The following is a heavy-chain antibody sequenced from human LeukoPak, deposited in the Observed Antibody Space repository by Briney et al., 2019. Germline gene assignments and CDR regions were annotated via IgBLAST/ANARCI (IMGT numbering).Heavy chain of an antibody. J-gene: IGHJ4*02. D-gene: IGHD3-9*01. V-gene: IGHV3-21*01. Sequence: PGGSLRLSCAASGFTFISYSMNWVRQAPGKGLEWVSSISSSSSYIYYADSVKGRFTISRDNAKNSLYLQMNSLRAEDTAVYYCARDLVNYDILTGYFPFDYWGQGTLVTVSS. CDR1: GFTFISYS. CDR2: ISSSSSYI. CDR3: ARDLVNYDILTGYFPFDY.